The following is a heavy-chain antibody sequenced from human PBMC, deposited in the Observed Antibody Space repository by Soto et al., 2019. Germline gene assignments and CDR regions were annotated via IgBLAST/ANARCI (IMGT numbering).Heavy chain of an antibody. Sequence: QVQLVQSGTEVRIPGASVKLSCKASGYTFTSYYVHWVRQAPGQGLELMGMINPSSGGISYTRKFQKRLNMTRDQSASPVYMELSRLRSDETAIFYCARGSGRDGYSPPQDWGLGTLVIVSS. CDR2: INPSSGGI. CDR1: GYTFTSYY. D-gene: IGHD2-15*01. CDR3: ARGSGRDGYSPPQD. V-gene: IGHV1-46*01. J-gene: IGHJ4*02.